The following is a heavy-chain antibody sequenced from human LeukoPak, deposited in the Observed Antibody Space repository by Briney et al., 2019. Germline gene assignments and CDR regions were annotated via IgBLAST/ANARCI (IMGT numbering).Heavy chain of an antibody. CDR3: ARDLGYSGFDWAP. J-gene: IGHJ5*02. D-gene: IGHD5-12*01. Sequence: PSATLALTCTVSGYSISSGYYWDWIRQPPGKRLDWVGSIHSSGNTYYNPTLKSRVTISVDTSKNQFSLNLTSVTAADAAVYYCARDLGYSGFDWAPWGQGTLVTVSS. CDR1: GYSISSGYY. V-gene: IGHV4-38-2*02. CDR2: IHSSGNT.